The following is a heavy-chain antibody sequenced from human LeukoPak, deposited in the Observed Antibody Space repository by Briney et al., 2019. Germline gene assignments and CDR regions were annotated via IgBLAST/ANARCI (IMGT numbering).Heavy chain of an antibody. Sequence: PGGSLRLSCAASRFTFNSYAMSWVRQAPGKGLEWVSVIGGSNGITFYVGSVKGRFTISRDNSKDTLHLQMNSLRAEDTAVYYCARNENSGWGYFDYWGQGTLVTVSS. CDR2: IGGSNGIT. J-gene: IGHJ4*02. CDR3: ARNENSGWGYFDY. D-gene: IGHD5-12*01. V-gene: IGHV3-23*01. CDR1: RFTFNSYA.